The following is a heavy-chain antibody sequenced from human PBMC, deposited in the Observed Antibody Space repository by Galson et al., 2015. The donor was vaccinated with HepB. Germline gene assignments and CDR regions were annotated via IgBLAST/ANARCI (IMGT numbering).Heavy chain of an antibody. D-gene: IGHD3-22*01. CDR1: GFTFSSYA. CDR3: ARDRAPYYDSSGYPDY. CDR2: ISYDGSNK. J-gene: IGHJ4*02. Sequence: SLRLSCAASGFTFSSYAMHWVRQAPGKGLEWVAVISYDGSNKYYADSVKGRFTISRDNSKNTLYLQMNSLRAEDTAVYYCARDRAPYYDSSGYPDYWGQGTLVTVSS. V-gene: IGHV3-30-3*01.